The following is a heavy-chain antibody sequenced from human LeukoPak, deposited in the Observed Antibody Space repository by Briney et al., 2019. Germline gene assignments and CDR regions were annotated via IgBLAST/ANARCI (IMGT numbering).Heavy chain of an antibody. V-gene: IGHV3-48*04. Sequence: GGSLRLSCAASGFTFSSYSMNWVRQAPGKGLEWVLYISSSGSTIYYADSVKGRFTISRDNAKNSLYLQMNSVRAEDTAIYYCARKTSSGPFDPWGQGTLVTVSS. CDR3: ARKTSSGPFDP. J-gene: IGHJ5*02. CDR2: ISSSGSTI. D-gene: IGHD6-25*01. CDR1: GFTFSSYS.